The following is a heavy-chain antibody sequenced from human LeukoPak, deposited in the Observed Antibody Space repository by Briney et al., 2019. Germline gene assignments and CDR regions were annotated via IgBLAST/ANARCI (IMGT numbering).Heavy chain of an antibody. CDR1: GYTFTSYG. V-gene: IGHV1-18*01. CDR3: ARETSPEEQLIYYYYMDV. Sequence: ASVKVSCKASGYTFTSYGISWVRQAPGQGLEWMGWISAYNGNTNYAQKLQGRVTMTTDTSTSTAYMELRSLRSDDTAVYYCARETSPEEQLIYYYYMDVWGKGTTVTVS. CDR2: ISAYNGNT. D-gene: IGHD1-26*01. J-gene: IGHJ6*03.